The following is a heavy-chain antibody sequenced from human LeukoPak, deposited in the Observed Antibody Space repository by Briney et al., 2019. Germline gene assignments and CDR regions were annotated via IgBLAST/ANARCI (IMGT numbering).Heavy chain of an antibody. V-gene: IGHV4-4*07. CDR3: AREPPYYYDSSGSEPSFDY. CDR2: IYTSGST. Sequence: SETLSLTCTVSGGAISSYYWSWIRQPAGKGLEWIGRIYTSGSTNYNPSLKSRVTISVDKSKNQFSLKLSSVTAADTAVYYCAREPPYYYDSSGSEPSFDYWGQGTLVTVSS. D-gene: IGHD3-22*01. J-gene: IGHJ4*02. CDR1: GGAISSYY.